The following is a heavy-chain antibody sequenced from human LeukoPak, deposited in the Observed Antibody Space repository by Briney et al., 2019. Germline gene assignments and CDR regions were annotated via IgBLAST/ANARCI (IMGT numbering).Heavy chain of an antibody. J-gene: IGHJ4*02. D-gene: IGHD2-2*01. CDR2: ISAYNGNT. Sequence: GASVKVSCKASGYTFTSYGIGWVRQAPGQGLEWMGWISAYNGNTNYAQKLQGRVTMTTDTSTSTAYMELRSLRSDDTAVYYCARVIVVVPAAIQPEFDYWGQGTLVTVSS. CDR1: GYTFTSYG. CDR3: ARVIVVVPAAIQPEFDY. V-gene: IGHV1-18*01.